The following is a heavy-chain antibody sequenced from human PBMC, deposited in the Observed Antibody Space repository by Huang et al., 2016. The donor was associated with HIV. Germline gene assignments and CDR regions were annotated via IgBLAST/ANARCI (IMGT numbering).Heavy chain of an antibody. CDR3: ARLDTSSWYSLDY. CDR1: GGTVGPHS. D-gene: IGHD3-22*01. Sequence: QVRLQESGPGLVKPSETLSLSCTVSGGTVGPHSWSWIRQPPGKGLEWVGTRYSSGRTKYNPSLKSRLTMSQDSSKNQFSRNLRSVTAADTARYYCARLDTSSWYSLDYWGQGTLVAVSS. J-gene: IGHJ4*02. CDR2: RYSSGRT. V-gene: IGHV4-59*02.